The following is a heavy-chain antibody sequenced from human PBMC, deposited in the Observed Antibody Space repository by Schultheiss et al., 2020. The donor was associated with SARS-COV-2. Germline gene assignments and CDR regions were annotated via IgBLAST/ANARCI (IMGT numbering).Heavy chain of an antibody. CDR2: ISYDGSNK. D-gene: IGHD1-26*01. V-gene: IGHV3-30*04. CDR1: GFTFSSYA. CDR3: TNSGSESDY. J-gene: IGHJ4*02. Sequence: GGSLRLSCAASGFTFSSYAMHWVRQAPGKGLEWVAVISYDGSNKYYADSVKGRFTISRDNSKNTLYLQMNSLRAEDTAVYYCTNSGSESDYWGQGTLVTVSS.